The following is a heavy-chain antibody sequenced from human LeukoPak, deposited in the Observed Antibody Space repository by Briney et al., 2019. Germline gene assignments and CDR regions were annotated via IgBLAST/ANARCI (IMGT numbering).Heavy chain of an antibody. V-gene: IGHV4-59*01. CDR3: ARDRRLGTLDY. Sequence: PSETLSLTCTVSGRSISSYYWSWIRQSPGKGLEWIGYIYYSGSTNYNPSLKSRVTISVDTSKNQFSLKLSSVTAADTAVYYCARDRRLGTLDYWGQGTLVTVSS. CDR2: IYYSGST. J-gene: IGHJ4*02. CDR1: GRSISSYY. D-gene: IGHD1-1*01.